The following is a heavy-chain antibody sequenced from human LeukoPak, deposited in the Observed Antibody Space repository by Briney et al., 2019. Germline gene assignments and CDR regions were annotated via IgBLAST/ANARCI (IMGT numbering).Heavy chain of an antibody. V-gene: IGHV4-34*01. Sequence: SETLSLTCAVYGGSFSGYYWSWTRQPPGKGLEWIGEINHSGSTNYNPSLKSRVTISVDTSKNQFSLKLSSVTAADTAVYYCASPNSGSYRRRYYYYGMDVWGQGTTVTVSS. CDR2: INHSGST. J-gene: IGHJ6*02. D-gene: IGHD1-26*01. CDR1: GGSFSGYY. CDR3: ASPNSGSYRRRYYYYGMDV.